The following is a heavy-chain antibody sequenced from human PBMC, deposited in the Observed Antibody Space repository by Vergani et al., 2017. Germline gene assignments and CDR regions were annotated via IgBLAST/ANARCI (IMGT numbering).Heavy chain of an antibody. CDR2: IKSKTDGGTT. CDR3: TTRRFLEWLLKPSDAFDI. CDR1: GFTFSNAW. Sequence: EVQLVESGGGLVKPGGSLRLSCAASGFTFSNAWMNWVRQAPGKGLEWVGRIKSKTDGGTTDYAAPVKGRFTISRDDSKNTLYLQMNSLKTEDTAVYYCTTRRFLEWLLKPSDAFDIWGQGTMVTVSS. J-gene: IGHJ3*02. V-gene: IGHV3-15*07. D-gene: IGHD3-3*01.